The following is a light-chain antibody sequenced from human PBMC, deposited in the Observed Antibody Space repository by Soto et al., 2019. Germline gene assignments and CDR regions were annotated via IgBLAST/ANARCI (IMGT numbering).Light chain of an antibody. CDR2: DDS. V-gene: IGLV3-21*02. CDR3: QVWDSSSDHDVV. Sequence: SSELTQPPSVSVAPGQTARITCGGTNIGSKSVHWYQQKPGQAPVLVVYDDSDRPSGIPERFSGSNSGNTATLTISRVEAGDEADDYCQVWDSSSDHDVVFGGGTKLTVL. CDR1: NIGSKS. J-gene: IGLJ2*01.